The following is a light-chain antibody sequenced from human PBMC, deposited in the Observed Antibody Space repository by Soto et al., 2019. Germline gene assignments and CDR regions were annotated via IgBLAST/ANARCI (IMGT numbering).Light chain of an antibody. CDR1: TIDVGDYNY. CDR3: ASLTTTNFV. Sequence: HSVLTQPASVSGSPGQSITISCTGTTIDVGDYNYVAWYQQHSGKAPKLIISEVTNRPSGVSDRFSGSKSGNTASLTISGLQAEDEADYYCASLTTTNFVFGSGTKVTVL. CDR2: EVT. J-gene: IGLJ1*01. V-gene: IGLV2-14*01.